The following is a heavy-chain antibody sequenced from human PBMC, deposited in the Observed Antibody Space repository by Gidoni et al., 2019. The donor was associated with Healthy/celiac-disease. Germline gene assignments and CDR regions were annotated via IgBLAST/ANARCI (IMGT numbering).Heavy chain of an antibody. J-gene: IGHJ4*02. CDR3: AREGGYCSGGSCYLFDY. Sequence: QAQLVQSGAEVKKPGSSVKVSCKASGGTFSSYAISWVRQAPGQGLEWMGRIIPILGIANYAQKFQGRVTITADKSTSTAYMELSSLRSEDTAVYYCAREGGYCSGGSCYLFDYWGQGTLVTVSS. CDR1: GGTFSSYA. CDR2: IIPILGIA. V-gene: IGHV1-69*04. D-gene: IGHD2-15*01.